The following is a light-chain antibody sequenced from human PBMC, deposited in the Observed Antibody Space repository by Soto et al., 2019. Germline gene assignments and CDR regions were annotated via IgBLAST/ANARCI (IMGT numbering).Light chain of an antibody. Sequence: EIVLTQSPGTLSLSPGERATLSCRASRSVASSYLAWYQRKPGQSPRLLIYAASNRATGIPDRFTGSGSGTDFTLTISRVEPEDCAVYYCQHYGPSTPYTFGQGTKVEIK. V-gene: IGKV3-20*01. CDR1: RSVASSY. J-gene: IGKJ2*01. CDR3: QHYGPSTPYT. CDR2: AAS.